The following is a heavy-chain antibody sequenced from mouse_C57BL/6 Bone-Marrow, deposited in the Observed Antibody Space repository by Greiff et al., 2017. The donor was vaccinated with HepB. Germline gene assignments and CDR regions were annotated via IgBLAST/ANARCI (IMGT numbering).Heavy chain of an antibody. D-gene: IGHD1-1*01. CDR3: ASTTVVATDVYYYAMDY. J-gene: IGHJ4*01. V-gene: IGHV14-3*01. CDR1: GFNIKNTY. Sequence: EVQLQQSVAELVRPGASVKLSCTASGFNIKNTYMHWVKQRPEQGLEWIGRIDPANGNTKYAPKFQGKATITADTSSNTAYLQLSSLTSEDTAIYYCASTTVVATDVYYYAMDYWGQGTSVTVSS. CDR2: IDPANGNT.